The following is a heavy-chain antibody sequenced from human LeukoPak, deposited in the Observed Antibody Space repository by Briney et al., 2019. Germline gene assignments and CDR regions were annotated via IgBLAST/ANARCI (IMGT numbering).Heavy chain of an antibody. D-gene: IGHD2-15*01. Sequence: PGGSLRLSCAASGFTFSSYAMSWVRQAPGKGLEWVSAISGSGGSTYYADSVKGRFTISRDNSKNTLYLQMNSLRAEDTAVYYCARDISGDSVGGYFDYWGQGTLVTVSS. CDR3: ARDISGDSVGGYFDY. CDR2: ISGSGGST. J-gene: IGHJ4*02. CDR1: GFTFSSYA. V-gene: IGHV3-23*01.